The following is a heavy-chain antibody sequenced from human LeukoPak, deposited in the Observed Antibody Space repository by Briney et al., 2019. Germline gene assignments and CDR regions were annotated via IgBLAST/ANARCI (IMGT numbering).Heavy chain of an antibody. D-gene: IGHD2-8*01. Sequence: SETLSLTCTVSGGSLSSGSYYWNWIRQPAGEGLEWIGRIYTSGSTYYNPSLKSRVTISVDTSKDQFSLKLNSVTAADTAVYYCARDTEYCSNGVFYTYDYWGQGTLVTDSS. CDR1: GGSLSSGSYY. V-gene: IGHV4-61*02. CDR3: ARDTEYCSNGVFYTYDY. J-gene: IGHJ4*02. CDR2: IYTSGST.